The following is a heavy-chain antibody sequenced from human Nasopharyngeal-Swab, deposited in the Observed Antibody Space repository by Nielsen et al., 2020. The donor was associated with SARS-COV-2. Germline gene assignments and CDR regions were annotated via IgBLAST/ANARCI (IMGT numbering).Heavy chain of an antibody. V-gene: IGHV3-48*02. CDR3: ARVETLGFCSGSNDP. D-gene: IGHD3-10*02. J-gene: IGHJ5*02. CDR2: ITSSGSTV. Sequence: GESLKISCAASGFTFSNFAMNWVRQAPGKGLEWLSYITSSGSTVYYADSVKGRFTISRDNAKTSLYLQMNSLRDEGTAVYYCARVETLGFCSGSNDPWGQGTLVTVSS. CDR1: GFTFSNFA.